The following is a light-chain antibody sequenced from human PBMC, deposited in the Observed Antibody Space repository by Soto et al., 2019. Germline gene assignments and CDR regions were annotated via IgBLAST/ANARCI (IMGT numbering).Light chain of an antibody. CDR1: SSDVGGYNY. Sequence: QSVLTQPASVSGSPGHSITISCTGTSSDVGGYNYVSWYQQHPGKAPKLMIYDVSNRPSVVSNRFSGSKSGNTASLTISGLQAEDEADYYCSSYTSSSPVFGGGTKVTVL. CDR3: SSYTSSSPV. CDR2: DVS. V-gene: IGLV2-14*01. J-gene: IGLJ2*01.